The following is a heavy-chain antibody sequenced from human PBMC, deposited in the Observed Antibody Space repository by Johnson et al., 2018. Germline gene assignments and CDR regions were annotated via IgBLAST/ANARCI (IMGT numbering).Heavy chain of an antibody. CDR1: GFTFSSYG. J-gene: IGHJ1*01. D-gene: IGHD2-8*02. V-gene: IGHV3-30*18. CDR3: AKVRDGGVVAPGYFQH. CDR2: ISYDGSNK. Sequence: QVQLVESGGGVVQPGRSLRLSCAASGFTFSSYGMHWVRQAPGKGLEWVAVISYDGSNKYYKDSVEGRFTISRDSSKNTLYRQMNSLTAEDTAVYYCAKVRDGGVVAPGYFQHWGQGTLVTVSS.